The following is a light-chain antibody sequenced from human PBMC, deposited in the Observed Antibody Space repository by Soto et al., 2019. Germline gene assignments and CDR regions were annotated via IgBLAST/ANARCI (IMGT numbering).Light chain of an antibody. CDR2: DVS. CDR1: SSDVGGYNY. V-gene: IGLV2-11*01. J-gene: IGLJ1*01. Sequence: QSALTQPRSVSGSPGQSVTISCTGTSSDVGGYNYVSWYQQHPAKAPKLIIFDVSKRPSGVPNRFSGSKSGNTASLTISGLRAEDEADYYCCSYVGRNTDVFGTGTKLTVL. CDR3: CSYVGRNTDV.